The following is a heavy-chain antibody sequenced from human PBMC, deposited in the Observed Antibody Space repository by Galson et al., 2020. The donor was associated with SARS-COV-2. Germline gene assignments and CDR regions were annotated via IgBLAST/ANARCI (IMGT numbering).Heavy chain of an antibody. Sequence: SETLSLTCTVSGGSISSYYWSYWSWIRQPPGKGLEWIGHINNIGSTNYNPSLKSRNTMSVETSKNQFSLKVTSVTAADTAVYYCARDTSYYDRGAWDDVFDSWGPGTMVAVSS. D-gene: IGHD3-22*01. CDR1: GGSISSYY. CDR2: INNIGST. CDR3: ARDTSYYDRGAWDDVFDS. V-gene: IGHV4-59*01. J-gene: IGHJ3*02.